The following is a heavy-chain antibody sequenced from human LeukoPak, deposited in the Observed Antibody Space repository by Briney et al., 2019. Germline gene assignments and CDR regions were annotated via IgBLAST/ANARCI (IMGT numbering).Heavy chain of an antibody. J-gene: IGHJ4*02. CDR3: ARTRYDSGGFGPHHADDY. CDR1: GYTFTSYG. D-gene: IGHD3-22*01. CDR2: ISAYNGNT. V-gene: IGHV1-18*01. Sequence: GASVKVSCKASGYTFTSYGISWVRQAPGQGLEWMGWISAYNGNTNCAQKLQGRVTMTTDTSTSTAYMELRSLRSDDTAVYYCARTRYDSGGFGPHHADDYWGQGTLVTVSS.